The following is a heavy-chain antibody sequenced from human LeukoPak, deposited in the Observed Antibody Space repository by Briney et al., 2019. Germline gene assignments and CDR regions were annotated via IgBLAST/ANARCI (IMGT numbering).Heavy chain of an antibody. CDR2: ISGSGGST. J-gene: IGHJ4*02. D-gene: IGHD1-26*01. V-gene: IGHV3-23*01. CDR1: GFTFSSYA. Sequence: PGGSLRLSCAASGFTFSSYAMSWVRQAPGKGLEWVSAISGSGGSTYYADSVRGRFTISRDNSKNTLYLQMNNLRAEDTAVYYCANSGSSPPGDYGGQGTLVTVSS. CDR3: ANSGSSPPGDY.